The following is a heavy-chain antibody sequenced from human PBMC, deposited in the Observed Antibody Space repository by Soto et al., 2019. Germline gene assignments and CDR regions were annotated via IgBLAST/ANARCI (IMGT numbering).Heavy chain of an antibody. V-gene: IGHV3-30*18. D-gene: IGHD5-12*01. CDR3: AKDGFRRDGYLS. CDR1: GFTFSSYG. CDR2: ISYDGSNK. J-gene: IGHJ4*02. Sequence: QVQLVESGGGVVQPGRSLRLSCAASGFTFSSYGMHWVRQAPGKGLEWVAVISYDGSNKYYADSVKGRFTISRDNSKNTLYLQMNSLRAEDTAVYYCAKDGFRRDGYLSWGQGTLVTVSS.